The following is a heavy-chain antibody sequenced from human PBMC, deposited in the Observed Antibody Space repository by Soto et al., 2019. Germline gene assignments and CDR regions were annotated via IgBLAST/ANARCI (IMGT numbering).Heavy chain of an antibody. J-gene: IGHJ4*02. Sequence: GASVKVSCKASGYSFTANSMNWVRQAPGQGIEWMGWINPYNDGTNYEPNVHGLVIMTRDTFISTAYMAFTRLKSCATAVYYCAIQHSGVVYWGQGTLITVSS. D-gene: IGHD3-10*01. V-gene: IGHV1-2*04. CDR1: GYSFTANS. CDR3: AIQHSGVVY. CDR2: INPYNDGT.